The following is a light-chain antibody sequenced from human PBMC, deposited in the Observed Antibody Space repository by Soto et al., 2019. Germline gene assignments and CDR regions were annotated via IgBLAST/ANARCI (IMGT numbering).Light chain of an antibody. CDR3: QQANSFPLT. Sequence: DIQMTQSPSSVSASVVDRFTISFVASQVIDSWLAWYQQKPGKAPKLLISAAFSLQSGVPSRFSGSGSGRDFTLTISSLQPEDFATYYCQQANSFPLTFGQGTRLEI. J-gene: IGKJ5*01. V-gene: IGKV1D-12*01. CDR1: QVIDSW. CDR2: AAF.